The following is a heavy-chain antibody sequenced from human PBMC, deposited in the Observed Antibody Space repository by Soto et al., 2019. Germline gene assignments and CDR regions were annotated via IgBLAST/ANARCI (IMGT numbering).Heavy chain of an antibody. CDR1: GFTFSSYD. CDR2: IGTAGDT. CDR3: ARVYSGYDPVNYSYGMDV. D-gene: IGHD5-12*01. J-gene: IGHJ6*02. V-gene: IGHV3-13*01. Sequence: GGSLRLSCAASGFTFSSYDMHWVRQATGKGLEWVSAIGTAGDTYYPGSVKGRFTISRENAKNSLYLQMNSLRAEDTAVYYCARVYSGYDPVNYSYGMDVWSQETTVTVSS.